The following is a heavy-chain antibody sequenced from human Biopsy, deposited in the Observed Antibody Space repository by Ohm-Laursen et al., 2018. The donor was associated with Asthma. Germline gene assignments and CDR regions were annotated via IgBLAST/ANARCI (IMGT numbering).Heavy chain of an antibody. CDR2: ISYDGNHK. Sequence: SLRLSCAASGYMFRSFGMHWVRQAPGKGLEWVAVISYDGNHKFYEDSVKGRFTISRDDSKNTLYLQMNSLRTEDTAVYYCAKRRGYSGHDNDYWGQGTLVIVSS. V-gene: IGHV3-30*18. D-gene: IGHD5-12*01. CDR1: GYMFRSFG. J-gene: IGHJ4*02. CDR3: AKRRGYSGHDNDY.